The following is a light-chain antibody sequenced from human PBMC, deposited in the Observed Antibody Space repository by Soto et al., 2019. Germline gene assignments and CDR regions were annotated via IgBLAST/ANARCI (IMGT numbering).Light chain of an antibody. Sequence: QSVLTQPASVSGSPGQSITISCSGTSSDVGSYNFVSWYQHHPGKAPKVLLYEVNNRPSGVSNRFSGSKSGNTASLTISGLQADDEADYYCCSYAGSSYYVFGSGTKVTVL. CDR3: CSYAGSSYYV. CDR1: SSDVGSYNF. J-gene: IGLJ1*01. CDR2: EVN. V-gene: IGLV2-23*02.